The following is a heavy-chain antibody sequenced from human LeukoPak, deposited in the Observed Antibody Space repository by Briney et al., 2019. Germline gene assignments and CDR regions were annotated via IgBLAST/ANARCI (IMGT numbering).Heavy chain of an antibody. D-gene: IGHD4-17*01. V-gene: IGHV3-33*06. Sequence: GGSLRLSCVASGFSFSNYGVHWVRQAPGKGLEWVAVIWYDGSNKYYVDSVKGRFTISRDNSKNTVYLQMNSLRADDTAVYYCANDPLYSDHNIDAFPIWGQGTTVTVPA. CDR3: ANDPLYSDHNIDAFPI. J-gene: IGHJ3*02. CDR1: GFSFSNYG. CDR2: IWYDGSNK.